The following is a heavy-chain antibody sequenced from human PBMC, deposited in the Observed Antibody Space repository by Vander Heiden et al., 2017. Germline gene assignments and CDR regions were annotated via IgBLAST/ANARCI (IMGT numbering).Heavy chain of an antibody. CDR1: GFTFSNAW. CDR2: IKSKTDGGTT. J-gene: IGHJ4*02. V-gene: IGHV3-15*01. Sequence: EVQLVESGGGLVKPGGSLRLSCAASGFTFSNAWMSWVRQAPGKGLEWVGRIKSKTDGGTTDDAAPVKGRFTISREDSKNTLYLKMNSLKTEDTAVYYCTSKDGSFLDYWGQGNLVTVSS. D-gene: IGHD1-26*01. CDR3: TSKDGSFLDY.